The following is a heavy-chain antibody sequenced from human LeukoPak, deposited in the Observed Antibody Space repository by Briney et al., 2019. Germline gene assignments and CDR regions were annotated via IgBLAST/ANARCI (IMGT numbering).Heavy chain of an antibody. CDR2: ISYDGSNK. Sequence: GGSLRLSCAASGFTFSSYAMHWVRQAPGKGLEWVAVISYDGSNKYYADSVKGRLTISRDNSKNTLYLQMNSLRAEDTAVYYCARDLLYSSGYYGMDVWGQGTTVTVSS. CDR1: GFTFSSYA. D-gene: IGHD6-19*01. J-gene: IGHJ6*02. CDR3: ARDLLYSSGYYGMDV. V-gene: IGHV3-30-3*01.